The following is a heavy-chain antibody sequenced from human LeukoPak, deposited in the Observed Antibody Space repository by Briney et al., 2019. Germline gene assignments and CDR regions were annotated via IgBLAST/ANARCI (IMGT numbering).Heavy chain of an antibody. D-gene: IGHD6-19*01. V-gene: IGHV3-7*01. CDR1: GFTFSAYW. Sequence: PGGSLRLSCAASGFTFSAYWMSWVRQAPGKGLEWVAIIKPDGSDKYYVDSVEGRFTISRDNAKNSLYLQMNSLRAEDTAVYYCATTLNIALAGYVWGRGTMVTVSS. CDR2: IKPDGSDK. J-gene: IGHJ3*01. CDR3: ATTLNIALAGYV.